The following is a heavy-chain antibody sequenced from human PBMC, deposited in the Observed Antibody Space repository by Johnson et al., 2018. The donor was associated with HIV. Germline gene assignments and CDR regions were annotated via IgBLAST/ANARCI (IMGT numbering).Heavy chain of an antibody. CDR2: IKQDGSEK. CDR3: ARGGRGVRITMIVVVPNDAFDI. V-gene: IGHV3-7*01. Sequence: VPLVESRGGLVQPGGSLRLSCAASGFTLSSYWMSWVRQAPGKGLEWVANIKQDGSEKYYVDSVKGRFTISRDNAKNSLYLQMNSLRAEDTAVYYCARGGRGVRITMIVVVPNDAFDIWGQGTMVTVSS. CDR1: GFTLSSYW. D-gene: IGHD3-22*01. J-gene: IGHJ3*02.